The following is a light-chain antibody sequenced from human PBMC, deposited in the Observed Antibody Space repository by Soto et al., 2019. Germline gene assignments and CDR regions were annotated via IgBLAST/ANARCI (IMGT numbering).Light chain of an antibody. J-gene: IGLJ1*01. CDR3: SSYTSSTTYV. Sequence: QSVLTQAASVSTSPGQSIAISCTGSSSDVGGYNYVSWYQQHPGKAPKLMIYDVSNRPSGVSNRFSGSKSGNTASLTISGLQAEDEADYYCSSYTSSTTYVSGAGTKVTVL. V-gene: IGLV2-14*01. CDR1: SSDVGGYNY. CDR2: DVS.